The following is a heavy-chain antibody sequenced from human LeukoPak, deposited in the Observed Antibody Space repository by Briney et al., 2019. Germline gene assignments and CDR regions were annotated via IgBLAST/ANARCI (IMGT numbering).Heavy chain of an antibody. V-gene: IGHV4-59*01. CDR1: GGSISKYY. CDR2: IYYSGST. J-gene: IGHJ4*02. Sequence: PSETLSLTCTVSGGSISKYYWNWMRQSPGKGLEWIGNIYYSGSTNYNPSLKSRVTISVDTSKNQFSLKVSSVTAADTAVYYCARVLSGSNFDYWGQGTLVTVSS. D-gene: IGHD3-22*01. CDR3: ARVLSGSNFDY.